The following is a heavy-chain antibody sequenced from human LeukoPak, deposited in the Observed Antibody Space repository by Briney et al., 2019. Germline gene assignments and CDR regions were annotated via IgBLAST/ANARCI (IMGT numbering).Heavy chain of an antibody. D-gene: IGHD3-16*01. Sequence: SETLSLTCTVSGGSISSYYWSWIRQPPGKGLEWIGYIYYSGSTNYNPSLKSRVTISVDKSKNQFSLKLNSVTAADTAVYYCARVDYPLFDYWGQGTLVTVSS. J-gene: IGHJ4*02. CDR1: GGSISSYY. V-gene: IGHV4-59*12. CDR2: IYYSGST. CDR3: ARVDYPLFDY.